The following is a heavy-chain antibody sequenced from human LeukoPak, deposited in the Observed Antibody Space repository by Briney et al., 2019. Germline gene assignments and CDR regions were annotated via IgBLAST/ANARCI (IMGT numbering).Heavy chain of an antibody. D-gene: IGHD3-10*01. J-gene: IGHJ5*02. Sequence: ASVKVSCKASGYTFTSYDINWVRQAPGQGLEWMGWINPNSGGTNYAQKFQGRVTMTRDTSISTAYMELSRLRSDDTAVYYCAREDVLLWFGEGRYNWFDPWGQGTLVTVSS. CDR3: AREDVLLWFGEGRYNWFDP. CDR2: INPNSGGT. V-gene: IGHV1-2*02. CDR1: GYTFTSYD.